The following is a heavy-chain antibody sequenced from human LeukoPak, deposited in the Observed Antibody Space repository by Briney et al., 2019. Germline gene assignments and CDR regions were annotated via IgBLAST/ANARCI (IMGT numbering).Heavy chain of an antibody. D-gene: IGHD6-19*01. CDR2: IYYSGST. Sequence: ASETLSLTCTVSGGSISSGGYDWGWIRQHPGKGLEWIGSIYYSGSTYYNPSLKSRFTISVDTSKNQFSLELRSVTAADTAVYSCARHGWLGVGGWYWGQGTLVTVSS. CDR1: GGSISSGGYD. J-gene: IGHJ4*02. V-gene: IGHV4-39*01. CDR3: ARHGWLGVGGWY.